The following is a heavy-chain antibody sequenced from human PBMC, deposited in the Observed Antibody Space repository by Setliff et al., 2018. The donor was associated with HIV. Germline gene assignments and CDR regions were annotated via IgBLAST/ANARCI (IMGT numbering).Heavy chain of an antibody. CDR1: GFTVSSNY. CDR3: ARGSRIVQLWLPNYFDY. V-gene: IGHV3-66*01. D-gene: IGHD5-18*01. J-gene: IGHJ4*02. Sequence: LRLSCAASGFTVSSNYLSWVRQAPGKGLEWVSVIYSGGSTYYADSVKGRFTISRDNSKNTLYLQMNNLRAEDTAVYYCARGSRIVQLWLPNYFDYWGQGTLVTVSS. CDR2: IYSGGST.